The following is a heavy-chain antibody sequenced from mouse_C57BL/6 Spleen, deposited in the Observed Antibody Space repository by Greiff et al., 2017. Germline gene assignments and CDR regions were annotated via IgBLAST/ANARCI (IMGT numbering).Heavy chain of an antibody. Sequence: VQLQQSGAELAKPGASVKLSCKASGYTFTSYWMHWVKQRPGQGLEWIGYINPSSGYTKYNQKFKDKATLTADKSSNTAYLQLSSLTYEDSAVXYCARGYGSSSRFAYWGQGTLVTVSA. V-gene: IGHV1-7*01. J-gene: IGHJ3*01. CDR3: ARGYGSSSRFAY. D-gene: IGHD1-1*01. CDR1: GYTFTSYW. CDR2: INPSSGYT.